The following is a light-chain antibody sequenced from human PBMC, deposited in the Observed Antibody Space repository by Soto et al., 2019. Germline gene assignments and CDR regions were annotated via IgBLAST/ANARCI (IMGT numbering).Light chain of an antibody. J-gene: IGLJ2*01. CDR3: GTWDESLGAGV. V-gene: IGLV1-51*01. CDR2: DDS. Sequence: QSVLTQPASPAAPPGDKVTISCSGRGSNIGRNYVSWYRQFPGTAPQLLIYDDSKRHSGVPDRLSGSRYGTSASLSIAGLQPGDEAVYYCGTWDESLGAGVFGGGTKLTVL. CDR1: GSNIGRNY.